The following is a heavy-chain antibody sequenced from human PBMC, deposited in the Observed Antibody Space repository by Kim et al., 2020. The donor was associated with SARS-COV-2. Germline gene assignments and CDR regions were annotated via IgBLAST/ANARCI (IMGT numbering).Heavy chain of an antibody. Sequence: DSVKGRFTISRDNAKNSLFLQMNSLGAEDTAIYYCARPWAVSSRHSFDYWGQGTLVTVSS. J-gene: IGHJ4*02. CDR3: ARPWAVSSRHSFDY. V-gene: IGHV3-7*03. D-gene: IGHD6-13*01.